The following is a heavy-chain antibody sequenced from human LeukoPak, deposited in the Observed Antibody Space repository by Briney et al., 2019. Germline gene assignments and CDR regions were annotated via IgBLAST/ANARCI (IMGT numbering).Heavy chain of an antibody. CDR2: INHSGST. D-gene: IGHD3-3*01. Sequence: SETLSLTCAVYGGSFSGYYWSWIRQPPGKGLEWIGEINHSGSTNYNPSLKSRVTISVDTSKNQFSLKLSSVTAADTAVYYCARVGYDFWSGYYQYYFDYWGQGTLVTVSS. CDR1: GGSFSGYY. CDR3: ARVGYDFWSGYYQYYFDY. V-gene: IGHV4-34*01. J-gene: IGHJ4*02.